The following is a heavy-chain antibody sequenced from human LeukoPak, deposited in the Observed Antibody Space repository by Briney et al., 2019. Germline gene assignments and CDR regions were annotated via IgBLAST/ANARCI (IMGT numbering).Heavy chain of an antibody. CDR1: SASISTSY. D-gene: IGHD1/OR15-1a*01. Sequence: PSETLSLTCTVSSASISTSYWTWIRQPPGKGLEWIGHISDSGSTNYNPSLNSRVTISVDTSKNQFSLNLRSVTAADTAVHYCAEKDGTLWGQGILVTVAS. J-gene: IGHJ4*02. V-gene: IGHV4-59*01. CDR3: AEKDGTL. CDR2: ISDSGST.